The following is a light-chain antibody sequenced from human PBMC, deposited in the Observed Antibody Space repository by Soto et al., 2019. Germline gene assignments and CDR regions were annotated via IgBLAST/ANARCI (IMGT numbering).Light chain of an antibody. CDR1: NSDVGGYNH. Sequence: QSVLTQPRSVSGSPGQSVAISCTGTNSDVGGYNHVSWYQQHPGKAPKVMIYSVTKRPSGVPDRFSGSKSGNTASLTISGLQAEDEADYYCYSYAGNYIYVFGTGTKVTVL. J-gene: IGLJ1*01. V-gene: IGLV2-11*01. CDR3: YSYAGNYIYV. CDR2: SVT.